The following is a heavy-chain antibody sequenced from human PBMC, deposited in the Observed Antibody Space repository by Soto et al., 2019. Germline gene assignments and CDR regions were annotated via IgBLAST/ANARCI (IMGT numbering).Heavy chain of an antibody. CDR1: GVSVRSDGHY. CDR3: AYWYTSSWLNFDY. CDR2: IHYSGST. V-gene: IGHV4-61*08. J-gene: IGHJ4*01. D-gene: IGHD6-13*01. Sequence: SETLSLTCTVSGVSVRSDGHYWTWIRQPPGKGLEWIGYIHYSGSTNYNPSLKSRVTISVDTSKNQFSLKLSSVSDADTATYYCAYWYTSSWLNFDYWGRGTLDTVSS.